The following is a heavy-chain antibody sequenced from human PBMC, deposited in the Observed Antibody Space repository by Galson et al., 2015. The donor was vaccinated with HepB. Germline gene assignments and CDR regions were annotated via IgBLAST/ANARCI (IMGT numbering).Heavy chain of an antibody. CDR2: IIPIFGTA. CDR1: GGTFSSYA. D-gene: IGHD6-6*01. J-gene: IGHJ5*02. Sequence: SVKVSCKASGGTFSSYAISWVRQAPGQGLEWMGGIIPIFGTANYAQKFQGRVTITADKSTSTAYMELSSLRSEDTAVYYCARGGSSSSLTKKNWFDPWGQGTLVTVSS. V-gene: IGHV1-69*06. CDR3: ARGGSSSSLTKKNWFDP.